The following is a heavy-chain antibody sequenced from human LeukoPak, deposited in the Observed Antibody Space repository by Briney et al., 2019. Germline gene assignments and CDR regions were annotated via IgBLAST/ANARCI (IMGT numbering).Heavy chain of an antibody. CDR3: AKVETAAAATLRGFDY. D-gene: IGHD6-13*01. J-gene: IGHJ4*02. CDR1: GFTFSSYA. V-gene: IGHV3-23*01. CDR2: ICGSGGST. Sequence: PGGSLRLSCAASGFTFSSYAMSWVRQAPGKGLEWVSRICGSGGSTYYADSVKGRFTISRDNSKNTLYLQMNSLRAEDTAVYYCAKVETAAAATLRGFDYWGRAPLVTVSS.